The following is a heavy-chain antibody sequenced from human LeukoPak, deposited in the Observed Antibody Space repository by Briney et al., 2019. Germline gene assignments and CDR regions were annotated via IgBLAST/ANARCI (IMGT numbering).Heavy chain of an antibody. J-gene: IGHJ4*02. CDR1: GYTFTSYA. Sequence: ASVKGSCKASGYTFTSYAVNWVRQAPGQGLEWMGWINTNTGKPTYAQGFTRRFVFSLDTSVTTAYMQINSLKAEDTAVYYCAREVEMVVSGGGFFDYWGQGTLVTASS. V-gene: IGHV7-4-1*02. D-gene: IGHD3-16*01. CDR3: AREVEMVVSGGGFFDY. CDR2: INTNTGKP.